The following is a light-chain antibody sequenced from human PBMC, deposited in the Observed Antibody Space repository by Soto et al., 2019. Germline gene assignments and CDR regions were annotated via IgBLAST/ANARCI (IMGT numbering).Light chain of an antibody. V-gene: IGLV1-40*01. CDR3: QSYDSNLVGLV. Sequence: HSVLTQPPSVSGAPGQRVTISCTGTNSNIGADYGVQWYQQFPGTAPKLLIYGNNNRPSGVSDRFSGSKSATSASLAITGLQPGDEADYYCQSYDSNLVGLVFGAGTQLTVL. CDR1: NSNIGADYG. J-gene: IGLJ3*02. CDR2: GNN.